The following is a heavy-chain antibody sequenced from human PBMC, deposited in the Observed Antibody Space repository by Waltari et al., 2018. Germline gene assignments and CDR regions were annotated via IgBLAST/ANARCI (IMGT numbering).Heavy chain of an antibody. J-gene: IGHJ5*02. CDR3: AKDGIKMNRNYDWFDP. CDR2: LGGGDGHI. V-gene: IGHV3-23*04. CDR1: GFTFDTFA. D-gene: IGHD4-4*01. Sequence: EVQLVESGGGLVQPGGSLRLSCAASGFTFDTFAMRWVRQAPGQWLGWVSTLGGGDGHIHDADPGRGRCPSSRDNSKNTLYRQIDSLRAEDTATYHCAKDGIKMNRNYDWFDPWGQGTLVTVSS.